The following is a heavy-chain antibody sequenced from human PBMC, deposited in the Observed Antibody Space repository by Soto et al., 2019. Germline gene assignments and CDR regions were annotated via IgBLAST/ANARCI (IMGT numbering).Heavy chain of an antibody. CDR2: IYYSGNT. CDR3: ARDMSGGSSWYEFDS. D-gene: IGHD6-13*01. V-gene: IGHV4-30-4*02. J-gene: IGHJ4*02. Sequence: SETLSLTCTVSGGSISSGGHYWSWIRQHPGKGLEWIGYIYYSGNTNSNPSLKSRVTISADTSKNLFSLKLISVTPADTAVYFCARDMSGGSSWYEFDSWGPGTLVTVSS. CDR1: GGSISSGGHY.